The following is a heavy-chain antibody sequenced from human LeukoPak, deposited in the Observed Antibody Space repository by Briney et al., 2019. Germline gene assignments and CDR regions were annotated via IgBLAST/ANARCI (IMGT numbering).Heavy chain of an antibody. CDR3: ARETHSSGWYVEGYFDY. CDR1: GFTFSSYG. J-gene: IGHJ4*02. Sequence: PGGSLRLSCAASGFTFSSYGMHWVRQAPGKGLEWVAFIRYDGSNKYYADSVKGRFTISRDNSKNTLYLQMNSLRAEDTAVYYCARETHSSGWYVEGYFDYWGQGTLVTVSS. D-gene: IGHD6-19*01. CDR2: IRYDGSNK. V-gene: IGHV3-30*02.